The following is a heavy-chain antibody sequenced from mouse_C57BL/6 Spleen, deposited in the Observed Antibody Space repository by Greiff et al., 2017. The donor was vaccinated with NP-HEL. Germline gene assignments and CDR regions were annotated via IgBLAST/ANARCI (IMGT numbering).Heavy chain of an antibody. V-gene: IGHV1-80*01. CDR1: GYAFSSYW. CDR3: ARRYYPWAMDY. Sequence: QVQLQQSGAELVKPGASVKISCKASGYAFSSYWMNWVKQRPGKGLEWIGQIYPGDGDTNYNGKFKGKATLTADKSSSTAYMQLSSLTSEDSAVYFCARRYYPWAMDYWGQGTSVTVSS. CDR2: IYPGDGDT. J-gene: IGHJ4*01. D-gene: IGHD2-1*01.